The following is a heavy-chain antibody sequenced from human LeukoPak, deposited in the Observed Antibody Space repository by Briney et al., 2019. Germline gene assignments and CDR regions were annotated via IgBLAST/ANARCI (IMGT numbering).Heavy chain of an antibody. Sequence: PGGSLRLSCAASGFTFSNYAMSWVRQAPGKGLVWVSRINSDGSTTSYADSVKGRFTISRDNAKNTLFLQMSSLRAEDTAVYYCTRAVSSVAPHFDHWGQGTLVTVSS. CDR2: INSDGSTT. V-gene: IGHV3-74*01. CDR3: TRAVSSVAPHFDH. J-gene: IGHJ4*02. D-gene: IGHD6-19*01. CDR1: GFTFSNYA.